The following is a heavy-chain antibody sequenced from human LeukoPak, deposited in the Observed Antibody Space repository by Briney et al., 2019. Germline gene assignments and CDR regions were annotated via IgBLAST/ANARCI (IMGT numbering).Heavy chain of an antibody. CDR1: GFTFRTYS. V-gene: IGHV3-30*03. D-gene: IGHD5-24*01. J-gene: IGHJ4*02. CDR2: VSADGRTQ. Sequence: GRSLRLSCAASGFTFRTYSIHWVRQAPGKGLEWVTVVSADGRTQLYSDSVKGRFTVSRDNSLNTLHLQMNSLKTEDTAVYYCAREFGHNRWYFDYWGQGALVTVSS. CDR3: AREFGHNRWYFDY.